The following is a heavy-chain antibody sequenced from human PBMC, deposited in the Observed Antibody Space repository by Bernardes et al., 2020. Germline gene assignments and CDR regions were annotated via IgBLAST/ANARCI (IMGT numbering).Heavy chain of an antibody. V-gene: IGHV4-39*01. Sequence: SETLSLTCTVSGGSISSSSYYWGWIRQPPGKGLEWIGSIYYSGSTYYNPSLKSRVTISVDTSKNQFSLKLSSVTAADTAVCYCASRGYCSGGSCSYYFDYWGQGTLVTVSS. D-gene: IGHD2-15*01. CDR1: GGSISSSSYY. J-gene: IGHJ4*02. CDR3: ASRGYCSGGSCSYYFDY. CDR2: IYYSGST.